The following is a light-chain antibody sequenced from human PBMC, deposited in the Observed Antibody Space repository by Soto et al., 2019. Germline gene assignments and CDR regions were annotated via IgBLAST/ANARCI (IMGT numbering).Light chain of an antibody. V-gene: IGKV3-15*01. Sequence: EIVMTQSPATLSVSPGERATLSCRASQSVSSNLAWYQQKPGQAPRLLIYGASTRAPGIPARFSGSGSGTEFTLTISSLQSEDFAVYYCQQYNNCLWTFGQGTKVEIK. J-gene: IGKJ1*01. CDR3: QQYNNCLWT. CDR2: GAS. CDR1: QSVSSN.